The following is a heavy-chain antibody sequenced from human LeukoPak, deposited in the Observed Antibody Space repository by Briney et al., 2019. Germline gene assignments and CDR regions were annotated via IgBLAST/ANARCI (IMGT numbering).Heavy chain of an antibody. Sequence: PGGSLRLSCAASGFTFSSYSMSWVSQAPGKWLEWVSYISSSSTIYYADSVKGRFTISRDNTKNSLYLQMNSLIAEDTAVYYCARDPDYYDSSGYYGAPLDYWGQGTLVTVSS. V-gene: IGHV3-48*04. CDR1: GFTFSSYS. D-gene: IGHD3-22*01. J-gene: IGHJ4*02. CDR2: ISSSSTI. CDR3: ARDPDYYDSSGYYGAPLDY.